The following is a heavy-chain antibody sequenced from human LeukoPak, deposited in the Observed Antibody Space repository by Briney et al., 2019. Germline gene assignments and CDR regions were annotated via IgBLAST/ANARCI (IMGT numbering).Heavy chain of an antibody. Sequence: KPSETLSLTCTVSGGSISRSGYYWGWIRQPPGKGLEWIGSIFYTGSTYYNPSLKSRVTISVDTSKNQFSLKLNSVTATDTAVYYCARHCSGGTCYSDFEYWGQGPLVTVSS. CDR3: ARHCSGGTCYSDFEY. CDR2: IFYTGST. J-gene: IGHJ4*02. CDR1: GGSISRSGYY. D-gene: IGHD2-15*01. V-gene: IGHV4-39*01.